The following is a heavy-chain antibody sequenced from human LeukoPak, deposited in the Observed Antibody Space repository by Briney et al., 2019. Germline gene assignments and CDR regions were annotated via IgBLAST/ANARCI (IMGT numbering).Heavy chain of an antibody. Sequence: SETLSLTCAVYGGSFSGYYWSWIRQPPGKGLEWIGEINHSGSTNYYPSLKSRVTISVDTSKNQFSLKLSSVTAADTAVYYCARGLAHIVVVPAARSLSWFDPWGQGTLVTVSS. CDR2: INHSGST. V-gene: IGHV4-34*01. J-gene: IGHJ5*02. D-gene: IGHD2-2*01. CDR1: GGSFSGYY. CDR3: ARGLAHIVVVPAARSLSWFDP.